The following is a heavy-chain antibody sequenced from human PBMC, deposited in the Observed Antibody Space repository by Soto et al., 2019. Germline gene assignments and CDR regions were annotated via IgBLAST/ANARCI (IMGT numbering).Heavy chain of an antibody. CDR1: GYSFTSYG. CDR3: ARSTAYRNGWEPSDY. CDR2: ISAYDGDT. D-gene: IGHD6-19*01. J-gene: IGHJ4*01. Sequence: QVQVVQSGIEVKRPGASVKVSCKTSGYSFTSYGINWVRQAPGQGLEWMGWISAYDGDTKYAHHVQDRVSMTTDTGTTSAYMELRSMRSDDTAVYYCARSTAYRNGWEPSDYWGHGTLVIVSS. V-gene: IGHV1-18*01.